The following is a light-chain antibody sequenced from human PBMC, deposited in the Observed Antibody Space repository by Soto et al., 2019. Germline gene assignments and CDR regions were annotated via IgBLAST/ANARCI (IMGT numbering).Light chain of an antibody. Sequence: QLVLTQSPSASASLGTSVKLTCTLSSGRSSYAIAWHQQQPEKGTRYLMKLNSDGSHNKGDGIPDRFSGSSSGAERYLTLSGLQSEDEADYYCQTWGTGTVVFGGGTKLTVL. CDR2: LNSDGSH. J-gene: IGLJ2*01. CDR1: SGRSSYA. V-gene: IGLV4-69*01. CDR3: QTWGTGTVV.